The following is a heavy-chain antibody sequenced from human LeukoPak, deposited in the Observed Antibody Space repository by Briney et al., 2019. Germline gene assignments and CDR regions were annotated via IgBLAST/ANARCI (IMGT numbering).Heavy chain of an antibody. CDR3: AREDGDYSPFDY. V-gene: IGHV3-7*01. Sequence: GGSLRLSCAASGFTFSSYAMSWVRQAPGKGLEWVANIKQDGSEKYYVDSVKGRFTISRDNAKNSLYLQMNSLRAEDTAVYYCAREDGDYSPFDYWGQGTLVTVSS. CDR2: IKQDGSEK. D-gene: IGHD4-17*01. CDR1: GFTFSSYA. J-gene: IGHJ4*02.